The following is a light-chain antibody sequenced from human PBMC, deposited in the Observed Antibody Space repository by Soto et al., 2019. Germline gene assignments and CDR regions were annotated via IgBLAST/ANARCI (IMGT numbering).Light chain of an antibody. CDR2: DVG. CDR3: SSYRNTTTV. Sequence: QSALTQPASVSGSPGQSITISCTGTSSDIGTYNFVSWYQVHPGRAPKLIIHDVGDRPSGVYYRFSGSKSGNTDSLTISGPQAEEEADYYCSSYRNTTTVFGTGTKVTVL. V-gene: IGLV2-14*01. J-gene: IGLJ1*01. CDR1: SSDIGTYNF.